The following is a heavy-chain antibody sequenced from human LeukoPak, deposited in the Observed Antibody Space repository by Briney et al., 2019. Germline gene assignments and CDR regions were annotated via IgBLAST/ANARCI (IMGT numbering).Heavy chain of an antibody. Sequence: GWSLRLSCEASGFTFSNSYMSWVGKAQGRGREWLAIIIPEGRRGSYVDSVKGRFALSRDNALNALFLQMNSLSAEDTAVYYCARDPAYGALDIWGQGTTVTVSS. D-gene: IGHD2-21*01. CDR1: GFTFSNSY. V-gene: IGHV3-7*01. CDR3: ARDPAYGALDI. J-gene: IGHJ3*02. CDR2: IIPEGRRG.